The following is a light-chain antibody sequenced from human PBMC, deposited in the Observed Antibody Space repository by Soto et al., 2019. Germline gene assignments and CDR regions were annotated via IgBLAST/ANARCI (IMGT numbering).Light chain of an antibody. Sequence: VVLTQSPATLSLSPGERATLSCRASQSISEFLAWYQQKPGQAPRLLIYDASNRATGTPARFSGSGSGTEFTLTISSLQPDDFATYYCQQYSSFSTFGQGTKVDIK. CDR3: QQYSSFST. CDR2: DAS. J-gene: IGKJ1*01. CDR1: QSISEF. V-gene: IGKV3-11*01.